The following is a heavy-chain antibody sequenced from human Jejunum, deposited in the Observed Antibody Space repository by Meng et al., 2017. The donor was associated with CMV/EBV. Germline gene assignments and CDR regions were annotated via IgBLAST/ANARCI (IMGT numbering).Heavy chain of an antibody. CDR3: ASVAAYDSTSRYLDY. V-gene: IGHV1-2*06. CDR2: TEPGNSKT. J-gene: IGHJ4*02. D-gene: IGHD3-22*01. CDR1: GYTFTGYC. Sequence: SGYTFTGYCIHWVRQAPGKGLEWVGLTEPGNSKTEYADTVQGRVTMSRDSSMSTAYLELSSLTADDTAVYYCASVAAYDSTSRYLDYWGQGTLVTVSS.